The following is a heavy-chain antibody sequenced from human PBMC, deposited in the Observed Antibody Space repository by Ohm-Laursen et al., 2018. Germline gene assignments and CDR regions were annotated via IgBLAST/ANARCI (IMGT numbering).Heavy chain of an antibody. D-gene: IGHD3-22*01. Sequence: SLRLSCAASGFTFSSYAMSWVRQAPGKGLEWVSYISSSGSTIYYADSVKGRFTISRDNAKNSLYLQMNSLRAEDTAVYYCARVDYYDSSGYGGMDVWGQGTTVTVSS. V-gene: IGHV3-11*01. CDR3: ARVDYYDSSGYGGMDV. CDR1: GFTFSSYA. J-gene: IGHJ6*02. CDR2: ISSSGSTI.